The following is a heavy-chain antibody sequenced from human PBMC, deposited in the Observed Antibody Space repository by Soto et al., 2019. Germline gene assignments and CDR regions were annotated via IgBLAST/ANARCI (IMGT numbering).Heavy chain of an antibody. J-gene: IGHJ4*02. CDR3: ARRAGTSHHFDY. CDR2: ISAYTYNT. D-gene: IGHD1-7*01. CDR1: GYSFSTYG. V-gene: IGHV1-18*01. Sequence: QVQLVQSGAEVKKPGASVKVSCKASGYSFSTYGISWVRQAPGQGLEWMGWISAYTYNTNYAQKFQGRVTMTTDSSTSTAYLDLRSLRSDDTAVYCCARRAGTSHHFDYWGQGTLVTVSS.